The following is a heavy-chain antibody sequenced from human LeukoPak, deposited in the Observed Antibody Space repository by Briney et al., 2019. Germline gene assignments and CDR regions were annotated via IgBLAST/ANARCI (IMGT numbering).Heavy chain of an antibody. CDR2: INPRGST. V-gene: IGHV4-34*01. Sequence: SETLSLTCGVYGGSFSGYYWSWIRQPPGKRLEWIGEINPRGSTNYNPSLKSRVTLSADTSKNQFSLTLNSVTAADTAVHYCARRRLGYYFDYWGQGTLVTVSS. CDR3: ARRRLGYYFDY. D-gene: IGHD5-24*01. J-gene: IGHJ4*02. CDR1: GGSFSGYY.